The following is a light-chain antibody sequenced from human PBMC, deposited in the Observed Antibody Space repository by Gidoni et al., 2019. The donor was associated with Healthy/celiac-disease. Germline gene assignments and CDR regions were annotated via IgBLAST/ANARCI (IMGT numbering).Light chain of an antibody. CDR2: DVS. Sequence: QSALTQPASVSGSPGQSLTISCTVTSSDVGGYHYVSWYQQHSGKAPKLMIYDVSNRPSGVSNRFSGSESDNTASLTISGLQAEDEADYYGSSYTSSSTPYVFGAGTKVTVL. CDR3: SSYTSSSTPYV. J-gene: IGLJ1*01. V-gene: IGLV2-14*03. CDR1: SSDVGGYHY.